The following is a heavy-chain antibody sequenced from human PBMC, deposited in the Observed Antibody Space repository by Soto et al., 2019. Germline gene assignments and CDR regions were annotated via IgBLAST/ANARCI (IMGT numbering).Heavy chain of an antibody. V-gene: IGHV3-23*01. CDR1: GFTFHNYA. CDR3: AKDRFYGSGSYTVFDY. D-gene: IGHD3-10*01. CDR2: ISGSGGST. Sequence: EVQLLESGGGLVQPGGSLRLSCAASGFTFHNYAMSWVRQAPGKGLEWVSAISGSGGSTYYADAVKGRFTISRDNSKNTLYLQMSSLRAEDTAVYYCAKDRFYGSGSYTVFDYWGQGTLVTVSS. J-gene: IGHJ4*02.